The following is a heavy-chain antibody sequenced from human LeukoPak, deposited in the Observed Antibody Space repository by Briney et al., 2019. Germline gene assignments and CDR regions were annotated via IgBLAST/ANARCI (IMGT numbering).Heavy chain of an antibody. CDR2: IISSGSTL. CDR3: ARDSYCSGGSCYSYSFDY. J-gene: IGHJ4*02. Sequence: GGSLRLSCAASGFTFSSYEMNWVRQAPGKGLEWVSYIISSGSTLYNADSVKGRFSISIDNAKNSLYLQMNSLRAEDTAVYYCARDSYCSGGSCYSYSFDYWGQGTLVTVSS. CDR1: GFTFSSYE. D-gene: IGHD2-15*01. V-gene: IGHV3-48*03.